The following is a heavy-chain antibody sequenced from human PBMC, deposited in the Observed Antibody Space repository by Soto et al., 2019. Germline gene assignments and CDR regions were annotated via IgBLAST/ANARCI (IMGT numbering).Heavy chain of an antibody. J-gene: IGHJ5*01. V-gene: IGHV3-11*01. CDR2: ISSSGSTI. D-gene: IGHD2-8*01. CDR3: ARELVLYLRRPKFVF. CDR1: GFTFSDYY. Sequence: GGSLRLSCAASGFTFSDYYMSWIRQAPGKGLEWVSYISSSGSTIYYADSVKGRFTISRDNAKNSLYLQMNSLRAEDTAVYYCARELVLYLRRPKFVFWGQGTLVTVFS.